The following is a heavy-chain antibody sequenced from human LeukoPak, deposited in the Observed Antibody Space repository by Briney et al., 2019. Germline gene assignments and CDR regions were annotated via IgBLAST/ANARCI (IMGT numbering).Heavy chain of an antibody. CDR2: INPNSGGT. V-gene: IGHV1-2*04. J-gene: IGHJ6*02. Sequence: ASVKVSCKASGYTFTGYYMHWVRQAPGQGLEWMGWINPNSGGTNYAQKFQGWVTMTRDTSISTAYMELSRLRSDDTAVYYCARDLGFGWELSYYGMDVWGQGTTVTVSS. CDR3: ARDLGFGWELSYYGMDV. D-gene: IGHD1-26*01. CDR1: GYTFTGYY.